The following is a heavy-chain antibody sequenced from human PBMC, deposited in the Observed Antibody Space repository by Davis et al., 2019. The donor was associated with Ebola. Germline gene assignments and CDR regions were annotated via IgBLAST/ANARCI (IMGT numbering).Heavy chain of an antibody. Sequence: GESLKISCAASGFTFSTYWMSWVRQAPGKGLEWVANIKTDGNEEHYVDSVKGRFTISRDNSKNTLYLQMISLRAEDTAMYYCAKDTSNVWFDVWGQGTMVTVSS. J-gene: IGHJ3*01. CDR2: IKTDGNEE. CDR1: GFTFSTYW. CDR3: AKDTSNVWFDV. D-gene: IGHD6-19*01. V-gene: IGHV3-7*01.